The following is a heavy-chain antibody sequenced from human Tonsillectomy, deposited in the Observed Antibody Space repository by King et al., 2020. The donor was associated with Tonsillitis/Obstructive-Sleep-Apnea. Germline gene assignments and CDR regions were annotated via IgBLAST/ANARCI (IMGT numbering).Heavy chain of an antibody. CDR2: IKQDGSEK. Sequence: QLVQSGGGLVQPGGSLRLSCAASGFTFSSYWMSWVRQAPGKGLEWVANIKQDGSEKYYVDSVKGRVPISRDNAKNSLYLQMNSLRAEDTAVYYCARGAVVVPAAKLYYFDYWGQGTLVTVSS. CDR3: ARGAVVVPAAKLYYFDY. J-gene: IGHJ4*02. D-gene: IGHD2-2*01. V-gene: IGHV3-7*04. CDR1: GFTFSSYW.